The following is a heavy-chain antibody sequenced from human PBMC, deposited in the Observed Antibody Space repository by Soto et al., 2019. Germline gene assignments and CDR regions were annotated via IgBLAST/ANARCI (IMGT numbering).Heavy chain of an antibody. CDR1: GFTFSSYG. V-gene: IGHV3-33*01. CDR3: ARDIDWYSNSSGFDN. Sequence: QVQLVESGGGVVQPGRSLRLSCAASGFTFSSYGMHWVRQAPGKGLEWVAGIWYDGSNKHYADPVKGRFTISRDNSKNTLYLQMNSLRAEDTAIYYCARDIDWYSNSSGFDNWGQGTPVTVSS. CDR2: IWYDGSNK. D-gene: IGHD1-26*01. J-gene: IGHJ4*02.